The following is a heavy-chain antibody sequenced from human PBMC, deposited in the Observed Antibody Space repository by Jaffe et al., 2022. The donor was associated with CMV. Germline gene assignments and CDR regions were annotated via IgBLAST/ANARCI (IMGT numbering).Heavy chain of an antibody. V-gene: IGHV4-34*01. CDR3: ARGRRWGPRDGYQNLFDY. CDR1: GGSFSGYY. J-gene: IGHJ4*02. D-gene: IGHD5-12*01. Sequence: QVQLQQWGAGLLKPSETLSLTCAVYGGSFSGYYWSWIRQPPGKGLEWIGEINHSGSTNYNPSLKSRVTISVDTSKNQFSLKLSSVTAADTAVYYCARGRRWGPRDGYQNLFDYWGQGTLVTVSS. CDR2: INHSGST.